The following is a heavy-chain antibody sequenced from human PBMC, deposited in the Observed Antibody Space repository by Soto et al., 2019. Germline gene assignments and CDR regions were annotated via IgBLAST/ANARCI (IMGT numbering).Heavy chain of an antibody. CDR2: ISAYNGNT. CDR3: ARDIVVVPAAPEDAFDI. Sequence: ASVKVSCKASGYTFTSYGISWVRQAPGQGLEWMGWISAYNGNTNYAQKLQGRVTMTPDTSTSTAYMELRSLRSDDTAVYYCARDIVVVPAAPEDAFDIWGQGTMVTVSS. V-gene: IGHV1-18*01. D-gene: IGHD2-2*01. CDR1: GYTFTSYG. J-gene: IGHJ3*02.